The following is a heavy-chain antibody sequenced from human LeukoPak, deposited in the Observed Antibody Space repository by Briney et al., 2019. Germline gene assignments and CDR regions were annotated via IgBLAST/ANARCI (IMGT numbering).Heavy chain of an antibody. Sequence: GASVKVSCKASGYTFTSYGISWVRQAPGQGLEWMGWINPNSGGTNYAQKFQGWVTMTRDTSISTAYMELSRLRSDDTAVYYCARDFYDSSGSLDYWGQGTLVTVSS. J-gene: IGHJ4*02. D-gene: IGHD3-22*01. CDR2: INPNSGGT. CDR3: ARDFYDSSGSLDY. V-gene: IGHV1-2*04. CDR1: GYTFTSYG.